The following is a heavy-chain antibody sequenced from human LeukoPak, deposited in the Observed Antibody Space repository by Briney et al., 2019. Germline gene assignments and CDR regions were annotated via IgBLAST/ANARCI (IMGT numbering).Heavy chain of an antibody. CDR1: GGSISSGSYY. J-gene: IGHJ4*02. CDR2: MYTSEST. V-gene: IGHV4-61*02. Sequence: SQNLSLTCTVSGGSISSGSYYWSWIRQPAGKGLEWIGRMYTSESTSYNPSLKSRVPISVDTSKNQISLKLSSVTAADTAVYYCARAPYYYDSSGYYYVTFIDYWGQATLVTVSS. D-gene: IGHD3-22*01. CDR3: ARAPYYYDSSGYYYVTFIDY.